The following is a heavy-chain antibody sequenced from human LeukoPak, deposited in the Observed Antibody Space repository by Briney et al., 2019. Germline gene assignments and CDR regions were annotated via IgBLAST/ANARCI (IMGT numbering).Heavy chain of an antibody. CDR2: INWNGGST. Sequence: GGSLRLSCAASGFTFDDYGMSWVRQAPGKGLEWVSGINWNGGSTGYADSVKGRFTISRDNAENSLYLQMNSLRAEDTALYYCARTYYYDSSGLGAFDIWGQGTMVTVSS. D-gene: IGHD3-22*01. CDR3: ARTYYYDSSGLGAFDI. V-gene: IGHV3-20*04. CDR1: GFTFDDYG. J-gene: IGHJ3*02.